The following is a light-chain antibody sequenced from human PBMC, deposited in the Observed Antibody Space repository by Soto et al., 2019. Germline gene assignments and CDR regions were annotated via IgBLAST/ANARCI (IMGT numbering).Light chain of an antibody. CDR2: GNT. CDR3: QSCASSLSDLWV. J-gene: IGLJ3*02. CDR1: SSNIGAGFD. V-gene: IGLV1-40*01. Sequence: QSVLTQPPSVSGAPGQRVTISCAGSSSNIGAGFDVHWYQQLPGTAPKLLIYGNTNRPSGVPDRFSGSKSGTSASLTITGLQAEDEDDDDCQSCASSLSDLWVFGGGTKLNVL.